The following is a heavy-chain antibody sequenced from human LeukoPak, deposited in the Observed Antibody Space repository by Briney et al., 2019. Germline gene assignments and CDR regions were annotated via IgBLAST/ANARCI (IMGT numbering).Heavy chain of an antibody. CDR3: ARDTESGSSH. V-gene: IGHV3-11*01. J-gene: IGHJ4*02. CDR1: GFTFSDYY. Sequence: GGSLRLSCAASGFTFSDYYMSWVRQAPGKGLEWVSYISSRGTTKYYADSVKGRITISRDNAKNSLFLQVNSLRAEDTAVYYCARDTESGSSHWGQGTLVTVSS. CDR2: ISSRGTTK. D-gene: IGHD6-6*01.